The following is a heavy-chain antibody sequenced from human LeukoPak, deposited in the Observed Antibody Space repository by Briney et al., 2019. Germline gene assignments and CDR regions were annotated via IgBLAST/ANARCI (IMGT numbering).Heavy chain of an antibody. CDR3: AKKTSDYGDASSPDY. J-gene: IGHJ4*02. CDR2: ISGGGYNT. V-gene: IGHV3-23*01. Sequence: PGGSLRLSCAASGFTFSNYAMSWVRQAPGKGLEWVSAISGGGYNTYYADSVKGRFTMSRDNSENTLHLQMNSLRAEDTAVYYCAKKTSDYGDASSPDYWGQGTLVTVSS. CDR1: GFTFSNYA. D-gene: IGHD4-17*01.